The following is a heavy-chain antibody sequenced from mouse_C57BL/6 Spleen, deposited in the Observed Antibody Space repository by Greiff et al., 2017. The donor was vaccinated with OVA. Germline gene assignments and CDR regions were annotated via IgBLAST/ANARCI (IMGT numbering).Heavy chain of an antibody. D-gene: IGHD2-3*01. Sequence: VQLQQPGAELVRPGSSVKLSCKASGYTFTSYWMHWVKQRPIQGLEWIGNIDPSDSETHYNQKFKDKATLTVDKSSSTAYMQLSSLTSEDSAVYYCAIYDGYYEGAMDYWGQGTSVTVSS. CDR3: AIYDGYYEGAMDY. J-gene: IGHJ4*01. CDR1: GYTFTSYW. V-gene: IGHV1-52*01. CDR2: IDPSDSET.